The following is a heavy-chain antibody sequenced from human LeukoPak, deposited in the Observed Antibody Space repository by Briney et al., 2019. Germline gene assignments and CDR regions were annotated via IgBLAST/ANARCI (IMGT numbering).Heavy chain of an antibody. J-gene: IGHJ3*02. D-gene: IGHD3-22*01. CDR1: GYTFTSDG. CDR2: ISAYNGNT. Sequence: ASVKVSCKASGYTFTSDGISWVRQAPGQGLEWMGWISAYNGNTNYAQKLQGRVTMTTDTSTSTAYMELRSLRSDDTAVYYCARGSTRTDSSGYYSDAFDIWGQGTMVTVSS. V-gene: IGHV1-18*01. CDR3: ARGSTRTDSSGYYSDAFDI.